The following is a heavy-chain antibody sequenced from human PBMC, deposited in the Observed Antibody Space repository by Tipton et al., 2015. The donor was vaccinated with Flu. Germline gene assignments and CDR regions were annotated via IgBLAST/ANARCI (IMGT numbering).Heavy chain of an antibody. CDR2: INQDGSER. Sequence: GSLRLSCAASSFIFSGYWMSWVRQAPGKGLEWVANINQDGSERNYAHSVKGRFTISRDNAKNSLYLQMNSLRAEDTAIYYCASDRNSIPPDYWGQGTLVTVSS. J-gene: IGHJ4*02. CDR3: ASDRNSIPPDY. D-gene: IGHD2-2*02. CDR1: SFIFSGYW. V-gene: IGHV3-7*01.